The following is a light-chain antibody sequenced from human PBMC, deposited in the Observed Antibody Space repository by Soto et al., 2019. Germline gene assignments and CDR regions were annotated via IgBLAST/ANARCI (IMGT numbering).Light chain of an antibody. CDR3: QQYSTWSSIT. CDR1: QSISSN. J-gene: IGKJ5*01. V-gene: IGKV3-15*01. Sequence: EIVMTQSPATLSVSPGERVTLSCRASQSISSNLAWYQQKPGQAPRLLMYGTSTKATGIPARFRGSGSGTEFTLTFSSLQSEDVAVYYSQQYSTWSSITSGHGTRLEIK. CDR2: GTS.